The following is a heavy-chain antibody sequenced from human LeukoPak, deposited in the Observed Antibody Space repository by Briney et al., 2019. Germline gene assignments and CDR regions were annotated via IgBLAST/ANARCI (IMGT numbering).Heavy chain of an antibody. CDR1: GFNFYDYG. V-gene: IGHV3-21*06. Sequence: GGSLRLSCAASGFNFYDYGMNWVRKAPGKGLEFVASISSSGGYVYHADSVKGRFTISRDNAKNSLYLQMNRLSAEDTAFYYCASDHYDNSGHLLWGQGTLVTVSS. D-gene: IGHD3-22*01. CDR2: ISSSGGYV. CDR3: ASDHYDNSGHLL. J-gene: IGHJ4*02.